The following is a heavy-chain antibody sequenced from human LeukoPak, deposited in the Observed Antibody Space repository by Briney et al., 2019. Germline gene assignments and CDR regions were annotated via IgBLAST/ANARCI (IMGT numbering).Heavy chain of an antibody. Sequence: ASVKVSCKASGYSFTTYAMNWLRQAPGQGLEWMGWINPNTGNPTYAPGFTGRFVFSLDTSVSTAYLQISGLKADDTAVYYCVRAYQPLGGLSLPDYWGQGTLVSVSS. J-gene: IGHJ4*02. V-gene: IGHV7-4-1*02. D-gene: IGHD3-16*02. CDR2: INPNTGNP. CDR3: VRAYQPLGGLSLPDY. CDR1: GYSFTTYA.